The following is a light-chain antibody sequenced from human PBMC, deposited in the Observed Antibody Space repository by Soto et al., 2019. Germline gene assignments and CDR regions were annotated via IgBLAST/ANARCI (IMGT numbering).Light chain of an antibody. J-gene: IGKJ1*01. CDR2: AAT. Sequence: DIQMTQSPSSLSVSVGDRVTITCRASQSISSYLNWYQHKPGKAPNLLIYAATTLQSGVPSRFSGSGSGTDFTLTISSLQPEDFATYYCQQSYSNPRTFGQGTKVEIK. V-gene: IGKV1-39*01. CDR1: QSISSY. CDR3: QQSYSNPRT.